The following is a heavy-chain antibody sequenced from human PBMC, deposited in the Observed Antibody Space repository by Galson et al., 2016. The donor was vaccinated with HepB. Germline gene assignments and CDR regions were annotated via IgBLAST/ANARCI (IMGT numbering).Heavy chain of an antibody. CDR1: GFNLSGYW. CDR3: ACSTGLWKLDY. D-gene: IGHD2-2*01. Sequence: SLRLSCAASGFNLSGYWMSWVRQAPGKGLEWIGEIHHTGITNNNNPSLQSRVTMSVDKSKNQFSLEVSYVTAADAAVYYCACSTGLWKLDYWGQGILVTVSS. V-gene: IGHV4-4*02. CDR2: IHHTGIT. J-gene: IGHJ4*02.